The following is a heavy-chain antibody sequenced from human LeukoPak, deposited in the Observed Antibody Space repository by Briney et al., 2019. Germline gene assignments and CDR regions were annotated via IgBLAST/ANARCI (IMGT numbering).Heavy chain of an antibody. J-gene: IGHJ4*02. CDR3: ATTAIKYSGSYFDY. V-gene: IGHV1-69*05. CDR1: GYTFTSYY. Sequence: GASVKVSCKASGYTFTSYYMHRVRQAPGQGLEWMGRIIPIFGTANYAQKFQGRVTITTDESTSTAYMELSSLRSEDTAVYYCATTAIKYSGSYFDYWGQGTLVTVSS. CDR2: IIPIFGTA. D-gene: IGHD1-26*01.